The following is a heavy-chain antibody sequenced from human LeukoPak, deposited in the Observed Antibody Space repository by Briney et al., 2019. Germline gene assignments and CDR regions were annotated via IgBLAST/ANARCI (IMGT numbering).Heavy chain of an antibody. CDR1: GFTFSSYA. CDR2: ISYDGSNK. V-gene: IGHV3-30*04. CDR3: ARSFGGRTIVAGAYV. J-gene: IGHJ3*01. D-gene: IGHD6-13*01. Sequence: PGGSLRLSCAASGFTFSSYAMHWVRQAPGKGLEWVAVISYDGSNKYYADSVKGRFTISRDNSKNTLYLQMNSLRAEDTAVYYCARSFGGRTIVAGAYVRGQGTMVTVSS.